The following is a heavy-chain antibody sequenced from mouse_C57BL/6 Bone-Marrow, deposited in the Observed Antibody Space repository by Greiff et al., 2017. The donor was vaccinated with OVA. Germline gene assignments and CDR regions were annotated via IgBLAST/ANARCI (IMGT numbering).Heavy chain of an antibody. CDR3: AVRFAY. CDR1: GYTFTSYW. Sequence: VQLQQPGAELVRPGSSVKLSCKASGYTFTSYWMHWVKQRPIQGLEWIGNIDPSDMEHHYNQKFKDKATLTVDKSSSTAYMQLSSLTSEDSSVYYCAVRFAYWGQGTLVTVSA. V-gene: IGHV1-52*01. J-gene: IGHJ3*01. CDR2: IDPSDMEH.